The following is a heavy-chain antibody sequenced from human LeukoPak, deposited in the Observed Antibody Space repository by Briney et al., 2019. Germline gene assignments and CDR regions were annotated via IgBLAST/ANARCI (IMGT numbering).Heavy chain of an antibody. Sequence: PGGSLRLSCVSSGFTFRNYWMKWVSQAPGKGLEWVGRTRNKANSYTTEYAASVKGRFTISRDDSNNSLYLQMNSLKTEDTAVYYCARGYGDYVRSWYFDLWGRGTLVTVSS. CDR2: TRNKANSYTT. CDR3: ARGYGDYVRSWYFDL. D-gene: IGHD4-17*01. J-gene: IGHJ2*01. CDR1: GFTFRNYW. V-gene: IGHV3-72*01.